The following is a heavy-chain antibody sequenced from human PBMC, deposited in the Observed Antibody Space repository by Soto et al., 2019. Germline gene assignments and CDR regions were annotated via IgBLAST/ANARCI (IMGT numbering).Heavy chain of an antibody. CDR3: ARFPLCYGSCP. Sequence: GESPKISCKGPGYSFTSYWIGLVRQIPGKGLEWMGIIYPGDSNTRYTPSFQGKVTISADKSISTTYLQCSSLKASDTAMYDCARFPLCYGSCPWGQGTLVTVSS. CDR2: IYPGDSNT. J-gene: IGHJ5*02. D-gene: IGHD5-18*01. CDR1: GYSFTSYW. V-gene: IGHV5-51*01.